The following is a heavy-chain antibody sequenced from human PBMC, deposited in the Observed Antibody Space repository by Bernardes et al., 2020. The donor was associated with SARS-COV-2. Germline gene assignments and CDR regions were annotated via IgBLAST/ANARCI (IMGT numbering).Heavy chain of an antibody. CDR1: GFSFSTYG. J-gene: IGHJ6*02. CDR2: ISYDGSNR. D-gene: IGHD2-8*01. CDR3: ARDRLRDGVFALYYQYYAMDV. V-gene: IGHV3-30*03. Sequence: GGSLRLSCAASGFSFSTYGMHWVRQAAGKGLEWVAVISYDGSNRKYADSVKGRFTISRDNSRNTLYLQMNSLRAEDTAVYYCARDRLRDGVFALYYQYYAMDVWGQGTTVTVSS.